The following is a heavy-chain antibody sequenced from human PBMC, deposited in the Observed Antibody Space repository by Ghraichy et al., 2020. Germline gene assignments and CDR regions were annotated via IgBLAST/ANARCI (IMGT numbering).Heavy chain of an antibody. CDR2: INHSGST. V-gene: IGHV4-34*01. D-gene: IGHD6-6*01. J-gene: IGHJ6*02. Sequence: SQTLSLTCAVYGGSFSGYYWSWIRQPPGKGLEWIGEINHSGSTNYNPSLKSRVTISVDTSKNQFSLKLSSVTAADTAVYYCARGGAARPWGYYYYGMDVWGQGTTVTVSS. CDR1: GGSFSGYY. CDR3: ARGGAARPWGYYYYGMDV.